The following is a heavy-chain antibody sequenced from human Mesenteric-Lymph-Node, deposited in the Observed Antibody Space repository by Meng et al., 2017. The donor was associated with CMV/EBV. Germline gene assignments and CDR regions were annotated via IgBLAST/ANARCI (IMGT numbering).Heavy chain of an antibody. D-gene: IGHD3-10*01. J-gene: IGHJ4*02. CDR3: TGDSVSNPNLDY. V-gene: IGHV3-66*01. CDR1: GFNVRDKY. CDR2: IYRGDNT. Sequence: VHLVEFGGGLAQPGGSLRLSCAASGFNVRDKYMSWVRQAPGKGLEWVCIIYRGDNTYYIDSVKDRFTVSRDNSKNTMYLQMNSLRVEDTAVYYCTGDSVSNPNLDYWGQGTLVTVSS.